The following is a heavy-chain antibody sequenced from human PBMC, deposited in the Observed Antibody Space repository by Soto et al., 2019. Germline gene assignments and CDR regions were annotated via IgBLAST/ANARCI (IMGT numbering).Heavy chain of an antibody. Sequence: GGSLRLSCAASGFTFSSYAMSWVRQAPGKGLEWVSAISGSGGSTYYADSVKGRFTISRDNSKNTLYLQMNSLRAEDTAVYYCAKGPYYDFWSGSDAIGYFDYWGQGTLVTVSS. CDR1: GFTFSSYA. V-gene: IGHV3-23*01. CDR3: AKGPYYDFWSGSDAIGYFDY. D-gene: IGHD3-3*01. J-gene: IGHJ4*02. CDR2: ISGSGGST.